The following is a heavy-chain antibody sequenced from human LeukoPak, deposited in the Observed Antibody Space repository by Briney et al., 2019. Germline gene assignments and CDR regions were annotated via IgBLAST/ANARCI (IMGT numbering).Heavy chain of an antibody. J-gene: IGHJ4*02. CDR1: GFTFSSYE. V-gene: IGHV3-48*03. Sequence: GGSLRLSCAASGFTFSSYEMNWVRQAPGKGLEWVSYISSSGSTIYYADSVKGRFTISRDNAKNSLYLQMDSLRAEDTAVYYCARGPTNGQAFDYWGQGTLVSVSS. D-gene: IGHD2-8*01. CDR2: ISSSGSTI. CDR3: ARGPTNGQAFDY.